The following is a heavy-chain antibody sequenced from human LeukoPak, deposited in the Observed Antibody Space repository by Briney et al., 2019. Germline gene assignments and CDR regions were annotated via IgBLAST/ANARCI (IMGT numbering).Heavy chain of an antibody. Sequence: SETLSLTCTVSGGSISSYYWSWIRQPAGKGLEWIGRIYTSGSTNYNPSLKSQVTMSVDTSKNQFSLKLSSVTAADTAVYYCAREQYYDFWSGYRYYYYGMDVWGQGTTVTVSS. CDR2: IYTSGST. CDR1: GGSISSYY. D-gene: IGHD3-3*01. J-gene: IGHJ6*02. CDR3: AREQYYDFWSGYRYYYYGMDV. V-gene: IGHV4-4*07.